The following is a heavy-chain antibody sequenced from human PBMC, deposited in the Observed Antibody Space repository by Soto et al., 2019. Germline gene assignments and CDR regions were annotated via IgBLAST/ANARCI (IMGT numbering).Heavy chain of an antibody. Sequence: EVQLVESGGGLVQPGGSLRLSCAASGFTFSSYWMSWVRQAPGKGLEWVANIKQDGSEKYYVDSVKGRFTISRDNAKNSLYLQRNSRRAEDTAVYYCARGRGCSTGCHNLDYGGQGTLVTVSS. CDR1: GFTFSSYW. CDR2: IKQDGSEK. J-gene: IGHJ4*02. D-gene: IGHD2-2*01. CDR3: ARGRGCSTGCHNLDY. V-gene: IGHV3-7*01.